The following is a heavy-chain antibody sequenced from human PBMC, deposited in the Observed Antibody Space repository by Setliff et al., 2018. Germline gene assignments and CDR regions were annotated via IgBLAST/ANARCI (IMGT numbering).Heavy chain of an antibody. D-gene: IGHD3-22*01. CDR1: GFTFDDYA. J-gene: IGHJ4*02. V-gene: IGHV3-9*01. Sequence: PGGSLRLSCAASGFTFDDYAMHWVRQAPGKGLEWVSGISWNSGSIGYADSVKGRFTISKDNAKNSLYLQLNSLRAEDTVIYYCAGGYPSNFDYWGQGTLGTVSS. CDR3: AGGYPSNFDY. CDR2: ISWNSGSI.